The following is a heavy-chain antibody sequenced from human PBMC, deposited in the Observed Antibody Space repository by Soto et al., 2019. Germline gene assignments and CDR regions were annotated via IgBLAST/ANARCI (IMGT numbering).Heavy chain of an antibody. V-gene: IGHV4-34*01. Sequence: QVQLQQWGAGLLKPSETLSLNCAVNGGSLSGYYWSWIRQPPGKGLEWIGEIKDGGRTNYSPSLTSRATISSDTSITPFSLRLYSVTAADTGVYYCARGQEGVVATHWDQGTLVTVSS. CDR3: ARGQEGVVATH. J-gene: IGHJ4*02. CDR2: IKDGGRT. D-gene: IGHD5-12*01. CDR1: GGSLSGYY.